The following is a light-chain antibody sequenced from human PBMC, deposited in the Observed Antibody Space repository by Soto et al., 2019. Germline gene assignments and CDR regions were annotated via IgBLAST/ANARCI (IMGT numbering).Light chain of an antibody. V-gene: IGKV3-20*01. J-gene: IGKJ4*01. Sequence: EVVLTQSPGTLSLSPGERATLSCRASQRVSSSYVAGYQQKPGQAPSLLIYGASSRATGIPDRFSGSGFGTDFTLTISRLEPEDFAVYYCQQYGNSPITFGGGTKVEIK. CDR1: QRVSSSY. CDR3: QQYGNSPIT. CDR2: GAS.